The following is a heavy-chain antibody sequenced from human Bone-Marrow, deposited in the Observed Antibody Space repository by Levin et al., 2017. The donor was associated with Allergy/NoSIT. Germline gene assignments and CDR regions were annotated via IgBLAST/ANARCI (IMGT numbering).Heavy chain of an antibody. Sequence: PSETLSLTCTVFGASTDTNIFSWGWIRQSPGKGLEWIGSTYYSGTTYYNPSLQSRVTISLHMSDNHVSLHLRSVTAADTAVYFCARQNGGSMDYYFDYWGHGTLVTVSS. V-gene: IGHV4-39*01. CDR2: TYYSGTT. J-gene: IGHJ4*01. CDR1: GASTDTNIFS. CDR3: ARQNGGSMDYYFDY. D-gene: IGHD6-25*01.